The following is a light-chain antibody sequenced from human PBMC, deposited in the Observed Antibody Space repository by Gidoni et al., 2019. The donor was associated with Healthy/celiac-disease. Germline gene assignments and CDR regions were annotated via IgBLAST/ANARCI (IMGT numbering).Light chain of an antibody. CDR3: QQSYSTPPWT. CDR2: AAS. J-gene: IGKJ1*01. Sequence: DIQMTQYPSSLSASVGDRVTITCRASQSISSYLYWYQQKPGKAPKLLIYAASSLQSGVPSRFSGSGSGTDFTLTISSLQPEDFATYYCQQSYSTPPWTFGQGTKVEIK. V-gene: IGKV1-39*01. CDR1: QSISSY.